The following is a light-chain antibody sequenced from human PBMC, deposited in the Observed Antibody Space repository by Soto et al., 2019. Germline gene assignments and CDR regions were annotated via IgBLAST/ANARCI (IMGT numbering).Light chain of an antibody. CDR2: DAS. CDR3: PQRRAWPPT. J-gene: IGKJ1*01. Sequence: EIVLTQSPATLSLSPGEGATLSCRASQTIHNYLAWYQQKPGRPPSLLIYDASNRAAGIPAKFSGSGSGTDFTLTISSLEPEDSAVYYCPQRRAWPPTFGRGTKVEI. V-gene: IGKV3-11*01. CDR1: QTIHNY.